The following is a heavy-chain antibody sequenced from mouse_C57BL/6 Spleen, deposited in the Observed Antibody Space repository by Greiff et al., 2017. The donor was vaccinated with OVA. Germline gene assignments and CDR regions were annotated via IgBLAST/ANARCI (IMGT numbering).Heavy chain of an antibody. D-gene: IGHD2-5*01. J-gene: IGHJ1*03. CDR1: GYTFTSYW. CDR3: ARDNSNYWYFDV. V-gene: IGHV1-55*01. CDR2: IYPGSGST. Sequence: QVQLQQPGAELVKPGASVKMSCKASGYTFTSYWITWVKQRPGQGLEWIGDIYPGSGSTNYNEKFKSKATLTVDTSSSTAYMQLSSLTSEDSAVYYCARDNSNYWYFDVWGTGTTVTVSS.